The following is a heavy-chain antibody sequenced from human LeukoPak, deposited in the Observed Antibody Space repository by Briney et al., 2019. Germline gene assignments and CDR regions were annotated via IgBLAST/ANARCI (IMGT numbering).Heavy chain of an antibody. D-gene: IGHD2-15*01. CDR1: GGSFSGYY. Sequence: PSETLSPTCAVYGGSFSGYYWSWIRQPPGKGLEWIGEINHSGSTNYNPSLKSRVTISVDTSKNQFSLKLSSVTAADTAVYYCARGGGLRGFYYWGQGTLVTVSS. V-gene: IGHV4-34*01. J-gene: IGHJ4*02. CDR3: ARGGGLRGFYY. CDR2: INHSGST.